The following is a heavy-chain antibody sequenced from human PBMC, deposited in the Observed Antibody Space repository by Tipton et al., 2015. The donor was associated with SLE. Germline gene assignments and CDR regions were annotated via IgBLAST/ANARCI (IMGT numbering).Heavy chain of an antibody. Sequence: LRLSCTVSGGSISSSSYHWGWIRQPPGKGLEWIGSIYYSGSTYYNPSLKSRVTISVDTSKNQFSLKLSSVTAADTAVYYCARVRKITIFGVPKGDYFDYWGQGTLVTVSS. V-gene: IGHV4-39*01. CDR2: IYYSGST. CDR3: ARVRKITIFGVPKGDYFDY. J-gene: IGHJ4*02. CDR1: GGSISSSSYH. D-gene: IGHD3-3*01.